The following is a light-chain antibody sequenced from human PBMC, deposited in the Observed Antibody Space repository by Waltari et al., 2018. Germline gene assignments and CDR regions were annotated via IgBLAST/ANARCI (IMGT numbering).Light chain of an antibody. CDR2: KVA. V-gene: IGKV2-30*01. CDR3: QQYQSHWT. CDR1: QSLVFGDGNTY. Sequence: DAVMTQSPLSLPVTPGQPASISCRSTQSLVFGDGNTYLNWFHQRPGQSPRRLIYKVANRDSGVPDRFSGSGSGTEYTLSISSLEPDDFATYHCQQYQSHWTFGQGTKVEVQ. J-gene: IGKJ1*01.